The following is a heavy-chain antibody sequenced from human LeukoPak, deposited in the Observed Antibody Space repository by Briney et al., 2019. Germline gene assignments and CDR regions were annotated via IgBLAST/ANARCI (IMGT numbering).Heavy chain of an antibody. CDR3: AGSPEGYGGPLDY. CDR1: GGSISSGGYS. Sequence: PSETLSLTCAVSGGSISSGGYSWSWIRQPPGKGLEWIGYIYHSGSTYYNPSLKSRVTISVDRSKNQFSLKLSSVTAADTAVYYCAGSPEGYGGPLDYWGQGTLVTVSS. V-gene: IGHV4-30-2*01. D-gene: IGHD4-23*01. CDR2: IYHSGST. J-gene: IGHJ4*02.